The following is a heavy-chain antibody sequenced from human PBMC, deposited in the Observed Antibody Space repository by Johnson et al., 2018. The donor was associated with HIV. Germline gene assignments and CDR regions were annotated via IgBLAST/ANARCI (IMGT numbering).Heavy chain of an antibody. D-gene: IGHD2-21*02. CDR1: GFTFRNYD. V-gene: IGHV3-13*01. Sequence: VQLVESGGGLVQPGGSLRLSCAASGFTFRNYDMTWVRQVPGNDLEWVSSIGTIRDTFYPYSVTGGFTIFSYTATNSLYPQMNSLITEDTAVYYCTTEGGHNCGGDCYPDAFDIWGQGTMVTVSS. CDR2: IGTIRDT. CDR3: TTEGGHNCGGDCYPDAFDI. J-gene: IGHJ3*02.